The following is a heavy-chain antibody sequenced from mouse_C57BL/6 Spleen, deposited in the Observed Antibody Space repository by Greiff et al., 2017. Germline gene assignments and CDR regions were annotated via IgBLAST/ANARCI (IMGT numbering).Heavy chain of an antibody. CDR2: IYPGDGDT. CDR3: ARSVYGSNPAWFAY. V-gene: IGHV1-82*01. J-gene: IGHJ3*01. CDR1: GYAFSSSW. D-gene: IGHD1-1*01. Sequence: VQLQQSGPELVKPGASVKISCKASGYAFSSSWMNWVKQRPGKGLEWIGRIYPGDGDTNYNGKFKGKATLTADKSSSTAYMQLSSLTSEDSAVYLCARSVYGSNPAWFAYWGQGTLVTVSA.